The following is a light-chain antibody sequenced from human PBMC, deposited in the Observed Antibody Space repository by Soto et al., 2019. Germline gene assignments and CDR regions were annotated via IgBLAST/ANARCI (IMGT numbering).Light chain of an antibody. V-gene: IGKV1-39*01. Sequence: EIQMTQSPSSLSASVGDRVTITCRASQTISRYLNWYQQKPGKAPQLLIYAASSLQSGVPSRFSGSGSGKDFTLTISSLQPDDFATYYCKQSYVTPEFGQGTKVDIK. J-gene: IGKJ1*01. CDR1: QTISRY. CDR2: AAS. CDR3: KQSYVTPE.